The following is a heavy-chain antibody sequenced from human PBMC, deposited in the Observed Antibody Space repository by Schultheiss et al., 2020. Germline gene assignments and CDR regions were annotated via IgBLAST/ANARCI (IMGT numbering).Heavy chain of an antibody. CDR2: ISYDGSNK. V-gene: IGHV3-30*12. CDR1: GFTFSAYG. CDR3: ARGHTTSY. D-gene: IGHD2/OR15-2a*01. Sequence: GGSLRLSCAASGFTFSAYGMSWVRQAPGKGLEWVAVISYDGSNKYYADSVKGRFTISRDNAKNSLYLQMNSLRAEDTAVYYCARGHTTSYWGQGTLVTVSS. J-gene: IGHJ4*02.